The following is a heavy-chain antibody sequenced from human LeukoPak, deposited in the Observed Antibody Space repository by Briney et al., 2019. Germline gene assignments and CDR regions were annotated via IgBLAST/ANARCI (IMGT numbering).Heavy chain of an antibody. Sequence: PGRSLRLSCVASGFTFSSHGMHWVRQAPGKGLEWVAVIWYDGSHRYYPDSVKGRFTISRDNSKNTLYLQMNSLRAEDTAVYYCARAGPSSGYYRIDYWGQGTLVTVSS. CDR2: IWYDGSHR. V-gene: IGHV3-33*01. CDR1: GFTFSSHG. CDR3: ARAGPSSGYYRIDY. D-gene: IGHD3-22*01. J-gene: IGHJ4*02.